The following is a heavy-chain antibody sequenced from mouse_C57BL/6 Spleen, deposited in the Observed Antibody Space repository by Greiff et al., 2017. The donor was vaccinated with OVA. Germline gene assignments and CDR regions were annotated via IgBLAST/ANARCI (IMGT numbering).Heavy chain of an antibody. D-gene: IGHD1-1*01. V-gene: IGHV1-82*01. CDR2: IYPGDGDT. CDR1: GYAFSSSW. Sequence: VQLQQSGPELVKPGASVKISCKASGYAFSSSWMNWVKQRPGKGLEWIGRIYPGDGDTNYNGKFKGKATLTADKSSSTAYVQHSSLTSEDAAVYFCARSGSFYYFDYWGQGTTLTVSS. CDR3: ARSGSFYYFDY. J-gene: IGHJ2*01.